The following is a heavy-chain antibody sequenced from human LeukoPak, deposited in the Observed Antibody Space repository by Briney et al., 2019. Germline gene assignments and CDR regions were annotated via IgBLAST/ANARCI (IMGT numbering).Heavy chain of an antibody. Sequence: GGSLRLSCAASEFTFSSYSMNWVRQAPGKGLEWVAIVSHDGSKKEFADSVKGRFTISRDNSKNTVWLQMDSLRAEDTAVYYCARDWMTMAWPIYYVEFWGQGTLVTVYS. CDR2: VSHDGSKK. D-gene: IGHD3-10*02. CDR3: ARDWMTMAWPIYYVEF. V-gene: IGHV3-33*08. CDR1: EFTFSSYS. J-gene: IGHJ4*02.